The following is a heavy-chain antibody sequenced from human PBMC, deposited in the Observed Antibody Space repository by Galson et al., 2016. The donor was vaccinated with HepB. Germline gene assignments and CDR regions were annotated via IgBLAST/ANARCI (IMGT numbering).Heavy chain of an antibody. CDR2: IGWRGSYI. CDR1: GFSFSDDS. Sequence: SLRLSCAASGFSFSDDSMNWLRQAPGKGLEWVASIGWRGSYIYYADAVKGRFTISRDNTKNSLYLQMNSLRVEDTAVYYCARRTGQQLDRGGLNWFDPWGQGTLVTVSS. V-gene: IGHV3-21*01. D-gene: IGHD6-13*01. CDR3: ARRTGQQLDRGGLNWFDP. J-gene: IGHJ5*02.